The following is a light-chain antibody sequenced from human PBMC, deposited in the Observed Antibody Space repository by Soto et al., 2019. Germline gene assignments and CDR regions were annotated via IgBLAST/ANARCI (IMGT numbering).Light chain of an antibody. J-gene: IGLJ1*01. Sequence: QSVLTQPASVSGSPGQSITISCTGSSNDIGAYKYVSWYQQYPGKAPKLIIFEVSNRPSGVSNRFSGSKSGTTASLTIAGLQAEEEADYHCSSYTTGSTLYVFGGGTKVNV. V-gene: IGLV2-14*01. CDR2: EVS. CDR1: SNDIGAYKY. CDR3: SSYTTGSTLYV.